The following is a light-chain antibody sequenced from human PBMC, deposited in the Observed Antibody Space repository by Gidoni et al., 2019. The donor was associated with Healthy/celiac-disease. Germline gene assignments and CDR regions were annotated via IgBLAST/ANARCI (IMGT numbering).Light chain of an antibody. V-gene: IGKV4-1*01. CDR3: QQYYSTPPYT. CDR2: WAS. J-gene: IGKJ2*01. Sequence: DILITQSPDSLPVSLGERATIHCKSSQSVLYSSNNKNYLAWYQQKPGQPPKLLIYWASTREAGVPDRFSGSGSGTDFTLTISSRQAEDVAVYYCQQYYSTPPYTFGQGTKLEIK. CDR1: QSVLYSSNNKNY.